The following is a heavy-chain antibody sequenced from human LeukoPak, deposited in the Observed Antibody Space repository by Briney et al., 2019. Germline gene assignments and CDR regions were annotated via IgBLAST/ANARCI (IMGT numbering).Heavy chain of an antibody. CDR1: GGSISSSSYY. D-gene: IGHD5-18*01. Sequence: MASETLSLTCTVSGGSISSSSYYWGWIRQPPGKGLEWIGSIYYSGSTYYNPSLKSRVTISVDTSKNQFSLKLSSVTAADTAVYYCAREVTYSYGCFDYWGQGTLVTVSS. J-gene: IGHJ4*02. V-gene: IGHV4-39*07. CDR3: AREVTYSYGCFDY. CDR2: IYYSGST.